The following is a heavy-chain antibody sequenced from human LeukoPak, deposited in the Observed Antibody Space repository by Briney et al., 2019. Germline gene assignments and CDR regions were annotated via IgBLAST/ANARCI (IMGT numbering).Heavy chain of an antibody. V-gene: IGHV4-39*01. Sequence: SETLSLTCTVSGGSISSSSYYWGWIRQPPGKGLEWIGSIYYSGSTYYNPSLKSRVTISVDTSKNQFSLKLSSVTAADTAVYYCARLRWGYCSGGSCYYFDYWGQGTLVTVSS. CDR3: ARLRWGYCSGGSCYYFDY. J-gene: IGHJ4*02. CDR2: IYYSGST. D-gene: IGHD2-15*01. CDR1: GGSISSSSYY.